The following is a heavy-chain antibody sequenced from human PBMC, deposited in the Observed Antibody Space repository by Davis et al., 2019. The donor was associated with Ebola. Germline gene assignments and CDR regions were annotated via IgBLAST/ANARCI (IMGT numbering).Heavy chain of an antibody. V-gene: IGHV1-2*02. J-gene: IGHJ4*02. CDR1: GYTFSGYY. CDR2: INPNSGVT. Sequence: ASVKVSCKASGYTFSGYYLHWVRQAPGQGLEWMGWINPNSGVTNYAQKFQGRVTMTRDTSISTAYMDLSSLRSDDTAVFYCVRELHGGQFNYWGQGTLVSVSS. D-gene: IGHD3-16*01. CDR3: VRELHGGQFNY.